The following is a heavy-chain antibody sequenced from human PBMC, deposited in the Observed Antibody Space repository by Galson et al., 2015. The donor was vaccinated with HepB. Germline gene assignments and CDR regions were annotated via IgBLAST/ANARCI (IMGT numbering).Heavy chain of an antibody. V-gene: IGHV3-23*01. D-gene: IGHD1-26*01. CDR1: GFTVSSNY. J-gene: IGHJ3*02. CDR3: AKGQKWERGYDLLHDAFDI. CDR2: ISGSGDRT. Sequence: SLRLSCAASGFTVSSNYMSWARQAQGKGLEWVPAISGSGDRTDYADSVKGRFTISRGSSKNTLYLQMNSLRAGDTAVYFGAKGQKWERGYDLLHDAFDIWGQGTMVTVSS.